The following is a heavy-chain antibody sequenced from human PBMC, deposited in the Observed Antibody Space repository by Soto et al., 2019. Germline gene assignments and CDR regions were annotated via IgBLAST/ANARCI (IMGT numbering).Heavy chain of an antibody. Sequence: VQLLESGGGLVQPGGSRRLSCAASGFTFSTYGMSWVRQAPGKGLEWVSAISGSGGSTYYADSVKGRFTISRDNSRDTLYLQMNSLGAEDTALYYCAKRGEKSFDFWGQGTLVTVSS. V-gene: IGHV3-23*01. CDR3: AKRGEKSFDF. J-gene: IGHJ4*02. CDR1: GFTFSTYG. CDR2: ISGSGGST.